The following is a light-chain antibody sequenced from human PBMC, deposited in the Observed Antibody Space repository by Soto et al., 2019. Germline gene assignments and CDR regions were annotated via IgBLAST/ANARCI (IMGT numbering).Light chain of an antibody. Sequence: QSVLTQPPSVSGAPGQRVTISCTGSSSNIGAGYDVHWYQQLPGTALKLLIYGNSNRPSGVPDRFSGSKSGTSASLAITGLQAEDEADYYCQSYDSSLSGRGVFGTGTKVTVL. CDR1: SSNIGAGYD. CDR2: GNS. J-gene: IGLJ1*01. V-gene: IGLV1-40*01. CDR3: QSYDSSLSGRGV.